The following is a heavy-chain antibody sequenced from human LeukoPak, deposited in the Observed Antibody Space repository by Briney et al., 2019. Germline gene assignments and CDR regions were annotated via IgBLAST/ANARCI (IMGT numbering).Heavy chain of an antibody. J-gene: IGHJ4*02. CDR2: IYENGGTT. CDR1: GFTFRSHA. V-gene: IGHV3-23*01. CDR3: AKDFRIGYSAHFDY. D-gene: IGHD2-21*01. Sequence: GGSLRLSCVGSGFTFRSHAMSWVRLAPEKGLEFVSGIYENGGTTYYADSVKGRFSISRDNSKNTLYLQMDSLRGEDTAVYYCAKDFRIGYSAHFDYWGQGALVTVSS.